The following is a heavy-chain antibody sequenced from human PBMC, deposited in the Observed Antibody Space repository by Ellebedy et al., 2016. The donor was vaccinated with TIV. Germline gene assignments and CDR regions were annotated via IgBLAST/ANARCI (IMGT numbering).Heavy chain of an antibody. CDR3: ARERGYGGSGADY. V-gene: IGHV3-48*01. Sequence: PGGSLRLSCAASGFTFSSYSMNWVRQAPGKGLEWVSYISSSSSTIYYADSVKGRFTISRDNAKNSLYLQMKSLRAEDTAVYYCARERGYGGSGADYWGQGTLVTVSS. CDR2: ISSSSSTI. J-gene: IGHJ4*02. D-gene: IGHD4-23*01. CDR1: GFTFSSYS.